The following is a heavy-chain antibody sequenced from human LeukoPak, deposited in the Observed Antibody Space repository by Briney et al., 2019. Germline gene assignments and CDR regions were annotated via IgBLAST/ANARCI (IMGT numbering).Heavy chain of an antibody. CDR1: GGSFSGYY. D-gene: IGHD3-10*01. Sequence: SETLSLTCAVYGGSFSGYYWSWIRQPPGKGLEWIGEINHSGSTNYNPSLKSRVTMSVDTSKNQFSLKLSSVTAADTAVYYCARDFPSFGFDYWGQGTLVTVSS. CDR2: INHSGST. CDR3: ARDFPSFGFDY. V-gene: IGHV4-34*01. J-gene: IGHJ4*02.